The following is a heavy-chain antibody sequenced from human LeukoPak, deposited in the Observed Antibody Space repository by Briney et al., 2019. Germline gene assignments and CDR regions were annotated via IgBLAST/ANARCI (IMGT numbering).Heavy chain of an antibody. V-gene: IGHV4-39*01. CDR1: GGSTSSSDYY. CDR2: IYYSGST. D-gene: IGHD5-12*01. J-gene: IGHJ4*02. Sequence: PSETLSLICTVSGGSTSSSDYYWGWIRQPPGKGLEWIGNIYYSGSTYYNPSLKSRVAISVDSSKNQFSLRLTSVTAADTAVYYCARWVATPRGYFDYWGQGTLVTVSS. CDR3: ARWVATPRGYFDY.